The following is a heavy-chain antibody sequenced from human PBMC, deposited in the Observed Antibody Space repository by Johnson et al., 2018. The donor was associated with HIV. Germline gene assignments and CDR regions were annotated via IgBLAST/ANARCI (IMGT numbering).Heavy chain of an antibody. J-gene: IGHJ3*01. CDR3: ANGRAWELLSELEREYTECEE. V-gene: IGHV3-66*02. Sequence: EVQLVESGGGLVQSGGSLRLSCAASGITVNTNYMSWVRRAPGKGLEWVSVIYSGGSTYYADSVKGRFTISRDNSKNTLYLQMNSLSAEDTAVYYCANGRAWELLSELEREYTECEEWGQGTMVTVSS. CDR1: GITVNTNY. D-gene: IGHD1-26*01. CDR2: IYSGGST.